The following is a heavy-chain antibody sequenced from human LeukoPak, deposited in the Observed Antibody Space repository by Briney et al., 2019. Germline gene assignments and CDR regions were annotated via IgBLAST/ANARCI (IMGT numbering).Heavy chain of an antibody. CDR1: GGSISSGGYS. CDR3: AGDGYNYGFDY. Sequence: PSQTLSLTCAVSGGSISSGGYSWSWIRQPPGKGLEWIGYIYHSGSTYYNPSLKSRVTISVDRSKNQFSLKLSSVTAADTAVYYCAGDGYNYGFDYWGQGTLVTVSS. CDR2: IYHSGST. D-gene: IGHD5-24*01. V-gene: IGHV4-30-2*01. J-gene: IGHJ4*02.